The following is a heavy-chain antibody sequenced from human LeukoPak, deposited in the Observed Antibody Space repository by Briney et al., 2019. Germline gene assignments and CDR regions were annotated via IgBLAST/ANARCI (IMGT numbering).Heavy chain of an antibody. CDR2: ISAYNGNT. J-gene: IGHJ5*01. Sequence: ASVKVSCKASGYTFTGYYMHWVRQAPGQGLEWMGWISAYNGNTNYAQKLQGRVTVTTDTSTSTGYMELRSLRSDDTAVYYCARGSSWYPNWFDSWGQGTLVTVSS. CDR3: ARGSSWYPNWFDS. D-gene: IGHD6-13*01. V-gene: IGHV1-18*04. CDR1: GYTFTGYY.